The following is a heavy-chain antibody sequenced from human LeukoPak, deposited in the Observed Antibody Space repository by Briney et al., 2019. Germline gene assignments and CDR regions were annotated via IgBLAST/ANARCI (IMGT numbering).Heavy chain of an antibody. Sequence: PGGSLRLSCAVSGFTFDEHAMHWVRQAPGKGLEWVSGISWNSGLIDYADSVKGRFTISRDNAKNSLYLQMNSLKAEDTAFYYCAKVGIFGLVTYYFDYWGQGTLVTVSS. CDR1: GFTFDEHA. CDR2: ISWNSGLI. V-gene: IGHV3-9*01. CDR3: AKVGIFGLVTYYFDY. J-gene: IGHJ4*02. D-gene: IGHD3/OR15-3a*01.